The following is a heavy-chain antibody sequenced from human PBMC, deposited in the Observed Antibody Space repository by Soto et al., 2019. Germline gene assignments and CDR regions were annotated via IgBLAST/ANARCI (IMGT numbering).Heavy chain of an antibody. D-gene: IGHD4-17*01. CDR3: ARTDDYGDYGFDY. CDR2: ISSSSSYI. CDR1: GFTFSSYS. Sequence: GGSLRLSCAASGFTFSSYSMNWVRQAPGKGLEWVSSISSSSSYIYYADSVKGRFTISRDNAKNSLYLQMNSLRAEDTAVYYCARTDDYGDYGFDYWGQGTLVTVSS. J-gene: IGHJ4*02. V-gene: IGHV3-21*01.